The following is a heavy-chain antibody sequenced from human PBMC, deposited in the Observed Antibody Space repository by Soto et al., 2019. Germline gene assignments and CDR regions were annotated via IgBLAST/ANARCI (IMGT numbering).Heavy chain of an antibody. CDR3: GRDLRDWDSGSDSYDY. CDR2: IKQDGDEQ. V-gene: IGHV3-7*04. J-gene: IGHJ4*02. Sequence: EVQLVESGGGLVQPGGSLRLSCAASGFTFSSYWMSWVRQAPGKGLEWVANIKQDGDEQYYVDSVKGRFTISRDNAKNSLYLQMNSLRAEDTAVYYCGRDLRDWDSGSDSYDYWGQGTLVTVSS. D-gene: IGHD1-26*01. CDR1: GFTFSSYW.